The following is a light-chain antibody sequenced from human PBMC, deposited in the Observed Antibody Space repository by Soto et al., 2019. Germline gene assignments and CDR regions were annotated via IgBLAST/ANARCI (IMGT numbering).Light chain of an antibody. CDR2: GAS. V-gene: IGKV3-15*01. J-gene: IGKJ3*01. Sequence: EVVMTQSPATLSVSPGERTTLSCRASHSVDTNIAWYQQRPGQAPRLLIYGASTRATGIPARFSGSASGTEFTLIISSLQSEDVGVYYCQQYNNWLFGPGTKVDIK. CDR3: QQYNNWL. CDR1: HSVDTN.